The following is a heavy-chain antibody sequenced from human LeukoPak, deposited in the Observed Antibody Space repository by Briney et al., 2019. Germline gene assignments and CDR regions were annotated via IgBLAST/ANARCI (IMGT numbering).Heavy chain of an antibody. CDR3: ARPSHYSFAS. J-gene: IGHJ5*01. D-gene: IGHD2-15*01. CDR1: GFRFRSYW. Sequence: GGSLRHSRAAPGFRFRSYWMHWVRPAPRKGLVCVSRINSDRSVTSFADSGKSRFTITRNNAMNTDYLQMNSLTVEDKALFFGARPSHYSFASWGQGTL. CDR2: INSDRSVT. V-gene: IGHV3-74*01.